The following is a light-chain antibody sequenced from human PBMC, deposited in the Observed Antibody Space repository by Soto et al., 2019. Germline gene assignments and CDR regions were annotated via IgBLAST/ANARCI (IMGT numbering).Light chain of an antibody. Sequence: AIQLTQSPSSLSASVGDRVTITCRASQGISSALAWYQQKPGKAPKLLIYDASSLESGVPSTFSGSGSGTDFTLTTSSLQPEDFATYYCQQFNSYPLTFGQGTRLEIK. CDR2: DAS. CDR1: QGISSA. J-gene: IGKJ5*01. V-gene: IGKV1-13*02. CDR3: QQFNSYPLT.